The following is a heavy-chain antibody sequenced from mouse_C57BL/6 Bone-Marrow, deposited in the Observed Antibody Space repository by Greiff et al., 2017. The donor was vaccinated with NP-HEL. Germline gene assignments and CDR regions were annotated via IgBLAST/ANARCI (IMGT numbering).Heavy chain of an antibody. V-gene: IGHV14-3*01. CDR1: GFNIKNTY. CDR3: ARRRPSRYFDV. Sequence: VQLQQSVAELVRPGASVKLSCTASGFNIKNTYMHWVKQRPEQGPEWIGRIDLANGNTKYAPKFLGKAIIAADTSSNTAYLQLSSLTSEDTAISYCARRRPSRYFDVWGTGTTVTVSS. CDR2: IDLANGNT. J-gene: IGHJ1*03.